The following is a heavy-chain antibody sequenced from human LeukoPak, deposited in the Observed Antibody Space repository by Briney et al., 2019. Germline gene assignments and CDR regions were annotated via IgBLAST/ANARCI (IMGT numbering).Heavy chain of an antibody. D-gene: IGHD6-13*01. CDR2: IDQNGNT. CDR3: ARDQVAAAGKVDP. Sequence: SETLSLTCSVSGGSIRSNSYXGWVXQPPXXXLEWIGTIDQNGNTYFDPSFQSRVTISIDTSKNQFSLRLNSITAADTAIYYCARDQVAAAGKVDPWGQGTQVTVSS. CDR1: GGSIRSNSY. V-gene: IGHV4-39*02. J-gene: IGHJ5*02.